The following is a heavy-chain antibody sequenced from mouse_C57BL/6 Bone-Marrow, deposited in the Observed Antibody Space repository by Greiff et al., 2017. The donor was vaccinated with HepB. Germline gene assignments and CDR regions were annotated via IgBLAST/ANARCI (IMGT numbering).Heavy chain of an antibody. D-gene: IGHD2-3*01. Sequence: VQLQQSGAELARPGASVKLSCKASGYTFTSYGISWVKQRTGQGLEWIGEIYPRSGNTYYNEKFKGKATLTADKSSSTAYMELRSLTSEDSAVYFCAREGIYDGYDYAMDYWGQGTSVTVSS. CDR3: AREGIYDGYDYAMDY. J-gene: IGHJ4*01. CDR2: IYPRSGNT. V-gene: IGHV1-81*01. CDR1: GYTFTSYG.